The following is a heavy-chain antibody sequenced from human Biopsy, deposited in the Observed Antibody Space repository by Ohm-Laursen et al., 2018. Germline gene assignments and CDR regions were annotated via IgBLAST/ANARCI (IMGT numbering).Heavy chain of an antibody. D-gene: IGHD6-19*01. V-gene: IGHV4-61*01. J-gene: IGHJ4*02. CDR3: ARGMSGSGWPYFDS. CDR2: IYDGGST. Sequence: PPQPLSLTCTVSGDSVSSGSFSWTWIRQPSGQGLEYIGYIYDGGSTANYNPSLESRVTMSVDMPKNQFSLKLSSVTTADTAMYYCARGMSGSGWPYFDSWGQGTLVTVSS. CDR1: GDSVSSGSFS.